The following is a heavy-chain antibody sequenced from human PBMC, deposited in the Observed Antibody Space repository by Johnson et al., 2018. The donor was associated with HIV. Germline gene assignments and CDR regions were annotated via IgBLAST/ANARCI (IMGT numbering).Heavy chain of an antibody. V-gene: IGHV3-30*04. CDR1: GFTFISYA. CDR3: AKDKFMFLDNPVDAFDV. CDR2: ISFDGSNQ. J-gene: IGHJ3*01. Sequence: QAQLVESGGGVVQPGRYLRLSCAASGFTFISYAMHWVRQAPGKGLEWVAVISFDGSNQYYADSAQGMSTISRDNSNNTLFLQMNSLRAADTGVYYCAKDKFMFLDNPVDAFDVWGQGTMVTFSS. D-gene: IGHD3/OR15-3a*01.